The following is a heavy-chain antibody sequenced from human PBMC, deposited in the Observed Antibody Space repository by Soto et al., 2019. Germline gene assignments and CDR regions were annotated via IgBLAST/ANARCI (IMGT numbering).Heavy chain of an antibody. CDR2: ISAYNGNT. CDR1: GCTFTSYG. J-gene: IGHJ6*02. V-gene: IGHV1-18*01. D-gene: IGHD2-15*01. CDR3: ARFSGGSYNTYYFYYGMDV. Sequence: ASVKVSCKASGCTFTSYGISWVRQAPGQGLDWMGWISAYNGNTKYAQDLQGRVTMTTDTSTSTAYMELRSLRSDDTAVYYCARFSGGSYNTYYFYYGMDVWGQGTTVTSP.